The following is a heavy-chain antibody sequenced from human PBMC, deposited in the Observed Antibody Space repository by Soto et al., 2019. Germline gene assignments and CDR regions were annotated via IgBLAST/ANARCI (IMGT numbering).Heavy chain of an antibody. CDR1: GYTFTSYG. Sequence: QVQLVQSGAEVKKPGASVKVSCKASGYTFTSYGISWVRQAPGQGLEWMGWISAYNGNTNYAQKLQGRVTMTTDTSTCRASIELRSLRAGDTAVYYCARFLFSRGSGATWFDPWGQGSLVTVSS. J-gene: IGHJ5*02. CDR3: ARFLFSRGSGATWFDP. CDR2: ISAYNGNT. D-gene: IGHD3-10*01. V-gene: IGHV1-18*01.